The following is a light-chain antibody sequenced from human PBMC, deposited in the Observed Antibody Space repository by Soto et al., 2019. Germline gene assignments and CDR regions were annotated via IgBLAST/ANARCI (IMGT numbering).Light chain of an antibody. Sequence: QSALTQPASVSGSPGQSITISCTGTSSDVGGYNYVSWYQQHPGKAPKLLIYDVSRRPSGISNRFSGSKSGDTASLTISGLQAEDESDYYCSSYTNNSTLDVVFGGGTKLTVL. CDR2: DVS. V-gene: IGLV2-14*03. CDR3: SSYTNNSTLDVV. J-gene: IGLJ2*01. CDR1: SSDVGGYNY.